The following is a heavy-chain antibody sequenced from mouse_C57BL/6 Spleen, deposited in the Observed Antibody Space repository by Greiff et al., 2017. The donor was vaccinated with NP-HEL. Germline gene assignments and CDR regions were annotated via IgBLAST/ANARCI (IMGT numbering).Heavy chain of an antibody. V-gene: IGHV1-55*01. CDR2: IYPGSGST. D-gene: IGHD2-4*01. CDR3: ARRDDYVWYFDV. Sequence: VQLQQPGAELVKPGASVKMSCKASGYTFTSYWITWVKQRPGQGLEWIGDIYPGSGSTNYNEKFKSKATLTVDTSSSTAYMQLSSLTSEDSAVYYCARRDDYVWYFDVWGTGTTVTVSS. J-gene: IGHJ1*03. CDR1: GYTFTSYW.